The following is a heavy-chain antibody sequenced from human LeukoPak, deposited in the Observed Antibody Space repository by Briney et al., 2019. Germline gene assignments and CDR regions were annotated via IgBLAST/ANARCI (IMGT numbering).Heavy chain of an antibody. CDR1: GGTFSSYT. D-gene: IGHD2-15*01. V-gene: IGHV1-69*02. CDR2: IIPILGIA. Sequence: SSVKVSCKASGGTFSSYTISWVRQAPGQGLEWMGRIIPILGIANYAQKFQGRVTITADKSTSTACMELSSLRSEDTAVYYCARSRWELQDYAFDIWGQETMVTVSS. CDR3: ARSRWELQDYAFDI. J-gene: IGHJ3*02.